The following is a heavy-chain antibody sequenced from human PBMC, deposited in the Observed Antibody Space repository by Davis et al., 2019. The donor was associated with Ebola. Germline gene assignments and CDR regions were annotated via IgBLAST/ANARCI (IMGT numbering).Heavy chain of an antibody. D-gene: IGHD1-26*01. Sequence: GESLKISCAASGFTFSDYYMSWIRQAPGKGLEGVSYISSSSSYTNYADSVKGRFTISRDNAKNSLYLQMNSLRAEDTAVYYCARARAAFSSGSYHSGGLGYWGQGTLVTVSS. CDR2: ISSSSSYT. J-gene: IGHJ4*02. CDR1: GFTFSDYY. CDR3: ARARAAFSSGSYHSGGLGY. V-gene: IGHV3-11*06.